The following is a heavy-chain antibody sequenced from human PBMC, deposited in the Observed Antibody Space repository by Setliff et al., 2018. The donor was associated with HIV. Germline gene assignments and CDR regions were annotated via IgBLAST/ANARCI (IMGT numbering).Heavy chain of an antibody. CDR2: INTNTGNP. CDR3: ARGCNGGNCYHGSGWFDP. CDR1: GYTFSYYA. V-gene: IGHV7-4-1*02. D-gene: IGHD2-15*01. Sequence: ASVKVSCKASGYTFSYYAVNWVRQAPGQGLEWMGRINTNTGNPTYAQGFSGRFVFSLATSVSTAYLQISSLKPEDTAMYYCARGCNGGNCYHGSGWFDPWGQGTLVTVSS. J-gene: IGHJ5*02.